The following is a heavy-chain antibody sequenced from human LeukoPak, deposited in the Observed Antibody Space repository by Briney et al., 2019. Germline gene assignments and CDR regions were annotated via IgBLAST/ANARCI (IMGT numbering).Heavy chain of an antibody. Sequence: GASVKVSCKASGYTFTSYAMHWVRQAPGQRREWMGWINAGNGNTKYSQKFQGRVTITRDTSASTAYMELSSLRSEDTAVYYCARLGAATRRFDYWGQGTLVTVSS. J-gene: IGHJ4*02. D-gene: IGHD2-15*01. V-gene: IGHV1-3*01. CDR3: ARLGAATRRFDY. CDR2: INAGNGNT. CDR1: GYTFTSYA.